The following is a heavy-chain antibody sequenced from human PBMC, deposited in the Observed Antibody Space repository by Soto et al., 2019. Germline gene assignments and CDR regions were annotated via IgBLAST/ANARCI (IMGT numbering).Heavy chain of an antibody. V-gene: IGHV3-74*01. Sequence: EVQLVESGGGLVQPGGSLILSCAASAFSFSIYWMHWVRQAPGKGLVWVSRIITDGSSTSYADSVKGRFTISRDNAKNTLYLQMNSLRAEDTAVYYCATGLSTRGYYMDAWGKGTTVTVSS. CDR2: IITDGSST. CDR3: ATGLSTRGYYMDA. CDR1: AFSFSIYW. D-gene: IGHD1-26*01. J-gene: IGHJ6*03.